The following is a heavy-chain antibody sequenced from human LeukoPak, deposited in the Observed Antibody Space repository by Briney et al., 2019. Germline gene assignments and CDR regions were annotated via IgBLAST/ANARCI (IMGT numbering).Heavy chain of an antibody. CDR2: INPNSGGT. CDR3: AREKVGGDGYYFDY. D-gene: IGHD3-16*01. V-gene: IGHV1-2*02. CDR1: GYTFTGYY. Sequence: GASVKVSCKASGYTFTGYYMHWVRQAPGQGLEWMGWINPNSGGTNYAQKFQGRVTMTRDTSISTAYMELSRLRSDDTAVYYCAREKVGGDGYYFDYWGQGTLVTVSS. J-gene: IGHJ4*02.